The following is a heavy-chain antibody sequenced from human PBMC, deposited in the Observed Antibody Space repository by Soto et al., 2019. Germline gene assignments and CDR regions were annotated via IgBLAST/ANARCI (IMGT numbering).Heavy chain of an antibody. CDR3: TRHVGGWPYYFDY. J-gene: IGHJ4*02. D-gene: IGHD6-19*01. CDR1: GGSISSYY. V-gene: IGHV4-59*08. CDR2: IYYSGNT. Sequence: QVQLQESGPGLVKPSETLSLTCTVSGGSISSYYRSWIRQSPGKGLEWIGYIYYSGNTNYNPSLKSRVTISVDTSKNQFSLKLSSVTAADTAVYYCTRHVGGWPYYFDYWGQGTLVTVSS.